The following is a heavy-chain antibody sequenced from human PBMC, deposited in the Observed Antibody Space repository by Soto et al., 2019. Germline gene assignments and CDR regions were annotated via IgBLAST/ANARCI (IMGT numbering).Heavy chain of an antibody. CDR3: ARDLGDYGEYLYYHYAMDV. J-gene: IGHJ6*02. Sequence: GGSLRLSCVASGFDFDSYTIHWVRQAPGKGLEWVSFMSSRGSYIFYADSVKGRFTISRDNAKSILYLQMNSLRAEDTAVYYCARDLGDYGEYLYYHYAMDVWGQGTTVTVYS. CDR2: MSSRGSYI. D-gene: IGHD4-17*01. CDR1: GFDFDSYT. V-gene: IGHV3-21*06.